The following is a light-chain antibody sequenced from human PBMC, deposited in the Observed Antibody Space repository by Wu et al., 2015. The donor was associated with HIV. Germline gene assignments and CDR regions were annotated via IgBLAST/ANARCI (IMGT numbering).Light chain of an antibody. CDR1: QSVSSTY. CDR3: HQYGTSVLT. CDR2: GVS. V-gene: IGKV3-20*01. Sequence: EIVLTQSPGTLSLSPGERATLSCRASQSVSSTYLAWYQQKPGQAPRLLIYGVSSRATGIPDRFSGSGSGTDFTLTISKLEPEDFAVYYCHQYGTSVLTFGGGTKVEIK. J-gene: IGKJ4*01.